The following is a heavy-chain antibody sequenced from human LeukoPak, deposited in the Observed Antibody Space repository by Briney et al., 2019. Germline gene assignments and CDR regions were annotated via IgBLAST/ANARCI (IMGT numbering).Heavy chain of an antibody. CDR1: GGTFSSYA. V-gene: IGHV1-69*05. CDR3: ARGSTYYDILTGDPLYYFDY. D-gene: IGHD3-9*01. CDR2: IIPIFGTA. J-gene: IGHJ4*02. Sequence: ASVKVSCKASGGTFSSYAISWVRQAPGQGLEWMGGIIPIFGTANYAQKFQGRVTMTRNTSISTAYMELSSLRSEDTAVYYCARGSTYYDILTGDPLYYFDYWGQGTLVTVSS.